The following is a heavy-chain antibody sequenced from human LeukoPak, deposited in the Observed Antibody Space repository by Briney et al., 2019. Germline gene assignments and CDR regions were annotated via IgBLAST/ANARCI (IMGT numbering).Heavy chain of an antibody. CDR2: INAGNGNT. Sequence: ASVTVSCTASGYTFTSYAMHWVRQAPGQRLEWMGWINAGNGNTKYSQKFQGRVTITRDTSASTAYMELSSLRSEDTAVYYCASPYCSSTSCYTQYYYGMDVWGQGTTVTVSS. CDR1: GYTFTSYA. CDR3: ASPYCSSTSCYTQYYYGMDV. V-gene: IGHV1-3*01. D-gene: IGHD2-2*02. J-gene: IGHJ6*02.